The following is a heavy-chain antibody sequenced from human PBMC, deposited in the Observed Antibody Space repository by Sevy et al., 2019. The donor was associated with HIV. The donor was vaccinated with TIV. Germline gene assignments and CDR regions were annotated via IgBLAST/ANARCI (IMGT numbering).Heavy chain of an antibody. CDR1: GFTFNSYA. J-gene: IGHJ6*02. V-gene: IGHV3-30*18. D-gene: IGHD2-8*02. Sequence: GGSLRLSCAASGFTFNSYAMHWVRQAPGKGLEWVAVISRDGRTKYYSESVKGRFTISRDNSKNTLNLQMNSLRAEDTAVFYRAKDRCTGDVCENYYYAMDIWGQGTTVTVSS. CDR2: ISRDGRTK. CDR3: AKDRCTGDVCENYYYAMDI.